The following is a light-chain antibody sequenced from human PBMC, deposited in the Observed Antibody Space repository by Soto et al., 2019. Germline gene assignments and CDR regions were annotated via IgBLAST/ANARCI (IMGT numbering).Light chain of an antibody. CDR2: GAS. CDR1: QSVNTD. J-gene: IGKJ5*01. Sequence: EIVMTQSPATLSVSPGERATLSCRASQSVNTDLAWYQQKPGQAPRLLIYGASTRATGIPARFSGSGSGTESTLTISSLQSEDFAVYYCQTYDSWPLFGQGTRLETK. V-gene: IGKV3-15*01. CDR3: QTYDSWPL.